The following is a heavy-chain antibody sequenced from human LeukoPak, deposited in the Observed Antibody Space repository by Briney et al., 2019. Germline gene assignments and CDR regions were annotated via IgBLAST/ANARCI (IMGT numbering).Heavy chain of an antibody. J-gene: IGHJ6*02. V-gene: IGHV4-39*01. Sequence: SETLSLTCTVPGASISSSDSYWSWIRQPPGKGLEWIGSIYRRGSTSYNPSLKSRVTVSDDMSKNHVSLRLSSVTAADTAVYYCARHVQDLGIKVWGQGTTVTVCS. CDR2: IYRRGST. CDR3: ARHVQDLGIKV. CDR1: GASISSSDSY.